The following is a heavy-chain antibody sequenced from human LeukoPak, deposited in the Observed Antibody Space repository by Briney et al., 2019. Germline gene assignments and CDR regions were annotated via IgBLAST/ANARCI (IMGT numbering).Heavy chain of an antibody. CDR2: ISSCSSYT. CDR3: ARDVIAAASYYYYGMDV. D-gene: IGHD6-13*01. Sequence: GGSLRLSCAASGFTFSDYYMSWIRQAPGKGLEWVSYISSCSSYTNYADSVKGRFTISRDNAKNSLYLQMNSLRAEDTAVYYCARDVIAAASYYYYGMDVWGQGTTVTVSS. V-gene: IGHV3-11*05. CDR1: GFTFSDYY. J-gene: IGHJ6*02.